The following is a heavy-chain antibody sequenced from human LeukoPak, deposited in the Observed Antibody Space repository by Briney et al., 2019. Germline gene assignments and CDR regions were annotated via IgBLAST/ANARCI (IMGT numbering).Heavy chain of an antibody. CDR2: ISYDGSNK. CDR1: GFTFSSYG. Sequence: GRSLRLSCAASGFTFSSYGMHWVRQAAGKGLEWVAVISYDGSNKYYADSVKGRFTISRDNSKNTLYLQMNSLRAEDTAVYYCAKGNWFDPWGQGTLVTVSS. V-gene: IGHV3-30*18. CDR3: AKGNWFDP. J-gene: IGHJ5*02.